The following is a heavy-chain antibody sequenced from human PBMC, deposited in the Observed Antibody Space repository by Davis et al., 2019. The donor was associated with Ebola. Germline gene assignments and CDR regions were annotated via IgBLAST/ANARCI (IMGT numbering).Heavy chain of an antibody. V-gene: IGHV1-24*01. Sequence: ASVKVSCKCKVSGYTLAELSMHWVRQAPGKGLAWMGYFDPEDGEAIYAQNFQGRVTMTEDTSTNPAYMELSGLRSEDTAVYYCSIGGTTGGFDYWGQGTLVIVSS. D-gene: IGHD1-14*01. CDR2: FDPEDGEA. CDR3: SIGGTTGGFDY. J-gene: IGHJ4*02. CDR1: GYTLAELS.